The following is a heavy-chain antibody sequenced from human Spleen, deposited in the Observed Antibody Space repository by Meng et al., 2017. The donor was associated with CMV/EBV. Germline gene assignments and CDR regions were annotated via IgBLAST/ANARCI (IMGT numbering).Heavy chain of an antibody. CDR3: ARDRVVVLGYFDL. Sequence: SETLSLTCSVSGASISSRDSYWAWIRQPPGRGLEWIGSVYYSGSTFYNPSLQSRVPISVDTPGSQFSLRLNSVTAADTAVYYCARDRVVVLGYFDLWGRGALVTVSS. D-gene: IGHD3-3*01. V-gene: IGHV4-39*07. CDR2: VYYSGST. J-gene: IGHJ2*01. CDR1: GASISSRDSY.